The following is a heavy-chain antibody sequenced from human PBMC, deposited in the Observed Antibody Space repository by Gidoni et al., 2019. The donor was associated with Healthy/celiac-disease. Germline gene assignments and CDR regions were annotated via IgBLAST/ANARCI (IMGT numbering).Heavy chain of an antibody. V-gene: IGHV4-59*01. CDR1: GGSISSYY. D-gene: IGHD2-21*02. CDR3: ARDRIGDYYFDY. J-gene: IGHJ4*02. Sequence: QVQLQESGPGLVKPSETLSLTCTVSGGSISSYYWSWIRQPPGKGLEWIGYIYYSGSTNYNPSLKSRVTISVDTSKNQFSLKLSSVTAADTAVYYCARDRIGDYYFDYWGQGTLVTVSS. CDR2: IYYSGST.